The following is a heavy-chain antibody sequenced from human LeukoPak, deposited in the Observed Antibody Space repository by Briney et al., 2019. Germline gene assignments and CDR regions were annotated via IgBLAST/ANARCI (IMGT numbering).Heavy chain of an antibody. Sequence: DPGGSLRLSCAASGFTFRSYGMHWVRQAPGKGLEWVSAISGSGGSTYYADSVKGRFTISRDNSKNTLYLQMNSLRAEDTAVYYCAKYPAAFWSGYGYYFDYWGQGTLVTVSS. J-gene: IGHJ4*02. V-gene: IGHV3-23*01. D-gene: IGHD3-3*01. CDR3: AKYPAAFWSGYGYYFDY. CDR2: ISGSGGST. CDR1: GFTFRSYG.